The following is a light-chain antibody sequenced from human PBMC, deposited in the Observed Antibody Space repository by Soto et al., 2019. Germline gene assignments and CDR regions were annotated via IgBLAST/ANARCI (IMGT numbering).Light chain of an antibody. Sequence: QLVLTQPPSVSGAPGQRVSISCTGSSSNIGAGYDIQWYQQVPGTAPKLLIYGYSNRHSGVPDRFSGSKSGTSASLAITGLQAEDEGDYYCQSYDSSLRGVVFGGGTKLTVL. V-gene: IGLV1-40*01. CDR2: GYS. CDR3: QSYDSSLRGVV. J-gene: IGLJ3*02. CDR1: SSNIGAGYD.